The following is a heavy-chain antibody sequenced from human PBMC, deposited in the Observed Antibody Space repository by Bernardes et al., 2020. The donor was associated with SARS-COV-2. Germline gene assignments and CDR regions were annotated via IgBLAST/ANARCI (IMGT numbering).Heavy chain of an antibody. CDR3: ARPGRPGAYYFDY. J-gene: IGHJ4*02. CDR2: ISSDGSST. Sequence: GGSLRLLCAASGLSFNSYWMHWVHQAPGKGLVWVSRISSDGSSTSSADSVKGRFTISRDNAKNTLYLQMNSLRAEDTAVYYCARPGRPGAYYFDYWGQGTLVTVSS. V-gene: IGHV3-74*01. CDR1: GLSFNSYW. D-gene: IGHD1-26*01.